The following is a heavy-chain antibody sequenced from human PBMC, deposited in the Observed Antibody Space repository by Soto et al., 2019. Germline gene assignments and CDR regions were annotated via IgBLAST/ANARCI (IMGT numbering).Heavy chain of an antibody. CDR1: GGSFSGYY. Sequence: SETLSLTCAVYGGSFSGYYWSWIRQPPGKGLEWIGEINHSGSTNYNPSLKSRVTISVDTSKNQFSLKLSSVTAADTAVYYCAIQRNSLGHSGYERRFDYWGQGTLVTVSS. D-gene: IGHD5-12*01. CDR3: AIQRNSLGHSGYERRFDY. V-gene: IGHV4-34*01. J-gene: IGHJ4*02. CDR2: INHSGST.